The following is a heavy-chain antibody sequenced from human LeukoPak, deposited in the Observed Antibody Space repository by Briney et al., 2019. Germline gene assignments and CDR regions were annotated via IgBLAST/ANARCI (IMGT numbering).Heavy chain of an antibody. D-gene: IGHD3-9*01. CDR3: AGDQWINGILTGYIV. Sequence: APVKVSCKASGDSFTGSYFHWLRQAPGQGPEWLGWNNPDSGATEYAQKFQGRVTMTRDTSISTAYMELSRLRYDDTAIYYCAGDQWINGILTGYIVWGQGTMVTVSS. V-gene: IGHV1-2*02. CDR1: GDSFTGSY. CDR2: NNPDSGAT. J-gene: IGHJ3*01.